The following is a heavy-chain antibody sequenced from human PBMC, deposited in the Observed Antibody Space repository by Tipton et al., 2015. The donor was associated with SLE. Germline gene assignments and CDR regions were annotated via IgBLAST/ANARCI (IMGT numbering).Heavy chain of an antibody. J-gene: IGHJ5*01. CDR1: LGSISTSSYS. D-gene: IGHD3-10*01. CDR3: ARQGFREFDSSFDS. CDR2: IYFSGIT. V-gene: IGHV4-39*07. Sequence: TLSLTCFVSLGSISTSSYSWGWIRQSPGKGLEWIASIYFSGITYYNPSLNSRATISVDRTKNDFSLKLTSLTATDTAVYYCARQGFREFDSSFDSWGQGILVTVSS.